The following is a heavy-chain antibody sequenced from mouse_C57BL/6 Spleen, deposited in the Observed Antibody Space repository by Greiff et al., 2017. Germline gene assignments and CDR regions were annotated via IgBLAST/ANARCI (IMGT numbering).Heavy chain of an antibody. CDR2: ILPGDGST. Sequence: QVQLQQSGAELMKPGASVKLSCKATGYTFTGYWIEWVKQRPGHGLEWIGEILPGDGSTNYNEKFKGKATFTADTSSNTAYMQLSSLTTEDSAIYDFSRIDGYCWCFDVWGTGTTVTVSS. CDR1: GYTFTGYW. CDR3: SRIDGYCWCFDV. V-gene: IGHV1-9*01. D-gene: IGHD2-3*01. J-gene: IGHJ1*03.